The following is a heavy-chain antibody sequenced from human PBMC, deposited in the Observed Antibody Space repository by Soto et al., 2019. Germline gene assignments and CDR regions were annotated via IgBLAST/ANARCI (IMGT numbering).Heavy chain of an antibody. CDR1: SGSFSSYY. CDR3: SRGRDPRTGGRT. CDR2: IHPSGDT. J-gene: IGHJ5*02. D-gene: IGHD3-16*01. V-gene: IGHV4-34*02. Sequence: QVQLQQWGAGLLKPSETLSLTCAVHSGSFSSYYCTWTRQPPGKGLEWIGEIHPSGDTDYNPSLINRVTTSVDASNSQFSPRLTSVTAADTAVFFCSRGRDPRTGGRTWGQGTVVTVSS.